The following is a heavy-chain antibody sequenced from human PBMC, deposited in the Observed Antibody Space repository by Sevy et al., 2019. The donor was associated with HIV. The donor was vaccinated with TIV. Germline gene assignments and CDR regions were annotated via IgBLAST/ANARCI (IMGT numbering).Heavy chain of an antibody. CDR2: ISSSGSTI. CDR3: ARDNRRYCTNGVCHYFDY. V-gene: IGHV3-11*01. CDR1: GFTFSDYY. Sequence: GGSLRLSCAASGFTFSDYYMSWIRQAPGKGLEWASYISSSGSTIYYADSVKGRFTISRDNAKNSLYLQMNSLRAEDTAVYYCARDNRRYCTNGVCHYFDYWGQGTLVTVSS. D-gene: IGHD2-8*01. J-gene: IGHJ4*02.